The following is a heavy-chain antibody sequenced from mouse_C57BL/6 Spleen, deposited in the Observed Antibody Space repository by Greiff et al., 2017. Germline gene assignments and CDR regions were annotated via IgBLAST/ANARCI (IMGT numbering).Heavy chain of an antibody. Sequence: HVQLQPPWAELVKPGASVKVSCKASGYTFTSYWMHWVKQRPGQGLEWIGRIHPSDSDTNYNQKFKGKATLPVDTSSSTAYKQLSSLTSEDSAVYYCAIYTAQAFAYGGQGTLVTVSA. J-gene: IGHJ3*01. CDR1: GYTFTSYW. CDR2: IHPSDSDT. D-gene: IGHD3-2*02. CDR3: AIYTAQAFAY. V-gene: IGHV1-74*01.